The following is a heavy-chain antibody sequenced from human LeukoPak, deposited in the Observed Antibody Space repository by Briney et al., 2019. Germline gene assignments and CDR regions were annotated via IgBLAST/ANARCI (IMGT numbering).Heavy chain of an antibody. CDR2: IYYTGTT. Sequence: SETLSLTCTVSGCSMSVHYWNWIRQTPGKGLEWIGHIYYTGTTTYNASLKSPVSISVDTSKNQFSLRLTSVTAAETAVYFCARIYLVYYGSESYKYYFDYWGQGMLVTVSS. J-gene: IGHJ4*02. D-gene: IGHD3-10*01. CDR1: GCSMSVHY. V-gene: IGHV4-59*11. CDR3: ARIYLVYYGSESYKYYFDY.